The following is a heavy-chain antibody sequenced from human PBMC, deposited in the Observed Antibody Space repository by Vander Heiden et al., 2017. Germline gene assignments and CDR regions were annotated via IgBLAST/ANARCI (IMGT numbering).Heavy chain of an antibody. CDR1: GFTFTIYS. V-gene: IGHV3-30-3*01. J-gene: IGHJ6*02. CDR2: ISYDGNNK. D-gene: IGHD3-22*01. CDR3: ARDYYDSSGLGLYYYYYGMDV. Sequence: AVSGFTFTIYSIAWVRQAPGKGLEWVAVISYDGNNKYYADSVKGRFTISRDNSKNTLYLQMNSLRPEDTAIYYCARDYYDSSGLGLYYYYYGMDVWGQGTTVTVSS.